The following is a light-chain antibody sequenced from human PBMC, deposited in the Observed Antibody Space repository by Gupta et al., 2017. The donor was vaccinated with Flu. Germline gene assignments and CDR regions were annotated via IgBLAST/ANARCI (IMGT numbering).Light chain of an antibody. CDR3: QQSYNTPRN. V-gene: IGKV1-39*01. J-gene: IGKJ2*01. Sequence: DIHTTHFPSSLSASVGDSVTITCRASQSVNNYLNWYQQEPGKAPKLLIYAGYSLHNGVPSRFSGSGSGTNFTLTISGLQPEDFATYYCQQSYNTPRNLGEGTKLEVK. CDR1: QSVNNY. CDR2: AGY.